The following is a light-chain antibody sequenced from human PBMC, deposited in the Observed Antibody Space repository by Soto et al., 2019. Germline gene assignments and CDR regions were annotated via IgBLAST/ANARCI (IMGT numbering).Light chain of an antibody. CDR1: QSITAW. J-gene: IGKJ1*01. Sequence: IQMTQSPSTLSSPLVDGINITCRASQSITAWLDWYQQKPGKAPKLLIYDASTLESGVPSRFSGSGSGAEFTLTISSLQPDDFGTYYCQQYNHYPWTFGQGTKVDI. CDR3: QQYNHYPWT. V-gene: IGKV1-5*01. CDR2: DAS.